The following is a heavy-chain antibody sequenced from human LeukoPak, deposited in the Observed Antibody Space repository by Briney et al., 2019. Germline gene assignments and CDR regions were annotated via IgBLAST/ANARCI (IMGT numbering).Heavy chain of an antibody. Sequence: SQTLSLTCTVSGGSISSAGYFWTWIRQRPGKGLEWIGYIYYSGSTYYNPSLKSRVTISVDTSKNQFSLKLSSVTAADTAVYYCARRGVRGVPFDYWGQGTLVTVSS. CDR1: GGSISSAGYF. J-gene: IGHJ4*02. CDR2: IYYSGST. D-gene: IGHD3-10*01. CDR3: ARRGVRGVPFDY. V-gene: IGHV4-31*03.